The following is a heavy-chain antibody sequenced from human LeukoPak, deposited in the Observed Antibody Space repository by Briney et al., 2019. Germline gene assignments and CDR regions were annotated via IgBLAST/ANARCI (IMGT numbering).Heavy chain of an antibody. CDR1: GYTFTSYG. D-gene: IGHD2-21*02. V-gene: IGHV1-18*01. Sequence: ASVKVSCKASGYTFTSYGISWVRQAPGQGLEWMGWISAYNGNTNYAQKLQGRVTITADKSTSTAYMELSSLRSEDTAVYYCARVCGGDRSGAFDIWGQGTMVTVSS. CDR2: ISAYNGNT. CDR3: ARVCGGDRSGAFDI. J-gene: IGHJ3*02.